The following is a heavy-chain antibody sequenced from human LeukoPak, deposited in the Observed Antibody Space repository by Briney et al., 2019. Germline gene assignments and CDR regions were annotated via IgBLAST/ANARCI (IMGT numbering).Heavy chain of an antibody. D-gene: IGHD5-12*01. CDR1: GFTFSSYW. CDR2: INSDGSSI. J-gene: IGHJ4*02. V-gene: IGHV3-74*03. Sequence: GGSLRLSCAASGFTFSSYWMHWVRQAPGKGLVWVSRINSDGSSITYADSVKGRFTISRDNAKNTLFLQMNSLKVEDTAVYYCAREGRVSGYDFDCWGQGTLVTVSS. CDR3: AREGRVSGYDFDC.